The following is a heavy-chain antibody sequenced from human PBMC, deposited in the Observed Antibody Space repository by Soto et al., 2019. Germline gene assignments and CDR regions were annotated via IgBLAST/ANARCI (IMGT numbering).Heavy chain of an antibody. Sequence: GGSLRLSCVGSGFTFSTYSINWVRQAPGKGLEWVSSISSRSDIYYADSVKGRFTISRDNAKNSVSLQMNSLRAEDTAVYYCAREYTAWPLAYCLDVWGQGXTVTVSS. CDR2: ISSRSDI. CDR1: GFTFSTYS. D-gene: IGHD2-2*02. CDR3: AREYTAWPLAYCLDV. J-gene: IGHJ6*02. V-gene: IGHV3-21*01.